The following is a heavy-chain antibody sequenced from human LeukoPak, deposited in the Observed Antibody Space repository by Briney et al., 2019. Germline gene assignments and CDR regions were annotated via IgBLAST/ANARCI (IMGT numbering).Heavy chain of an antibody. CDR2: IYCNDDK. J-gene: IGHJ4*02. CDR3: AHRSQVLVGATALYYFDY. V-gene: IGHV2-5*01. CDR1: GFSLSTSGGG. Sequence: SGPTLVNPTQTLTLTCTFSGFSLSTSGGGVGWIRQPPGKALERLALIYCNDDKRYSPSLKSRLTNTKDTSKNQVVLTMTNMDPLDTATYYCAHRSQVLVGATALYYFDYWGQGTLVTVSS. D-gene: IGHD1-26*01.